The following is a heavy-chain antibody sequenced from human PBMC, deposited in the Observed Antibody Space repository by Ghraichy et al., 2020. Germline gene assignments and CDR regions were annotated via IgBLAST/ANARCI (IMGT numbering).Heavy chain of an antibody. J-gene: IGHJ4*02. Sequence: SVKVSCKASGGTFSSYAISWVRQAPGQGLEWMGGIIPIFGTANYAQKFQGRVTITADESTSTAYMELSSLRSEDTAVYYCASYYDYVWGSYRLDYWGQGTLSPSPQ. CDR2: IIPIFGTA. CDR3: ASYYDYVWGSYRLDY. V-gene: IGHV1-69*13. D-gene: IGHD3-16*02. CDR1: GGTFSSYA.